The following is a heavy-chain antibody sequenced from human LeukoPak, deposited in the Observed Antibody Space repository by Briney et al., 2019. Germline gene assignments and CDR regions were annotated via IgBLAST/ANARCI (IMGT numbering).Heavy chain of an antibody. CDR3: ARGILYDILTDCFDY. Sequence: PSETLPLTCTVSGGSISSGGYYWSWIRQHPGKGLEWIGYIYYSGSTYYNPSLKSRVTISVDTSKNQFSLKLSSVTAADTAVYYCARGILYDILTDCFDYWGQGTLVTVSS. CDR2: IYYSGST. D-gene: IGHD3-9*01. J-gene: IGHJ4*02. V-gene: IGHV4-31*03. CDR1: GGSISSGGYY.